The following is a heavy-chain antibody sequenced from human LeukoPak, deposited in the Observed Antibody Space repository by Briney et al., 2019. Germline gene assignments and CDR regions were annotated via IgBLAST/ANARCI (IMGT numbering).Heavy chain of an antibody. J-gene: IGHJ1*01. D-gene: IGHD2-2*03. V-gene: IGHV1-2*02. CDR2: INPNSGAT. CDR3: ARDGYCSGTSCPFQH. Sequence: ASVKVSCKASRYTFIAYYMFWVRQAPGQGLEWMGWINPNSGATDHAQKFQGRATMTRDTSINTSYMELTGLRSDDTAVYYCARDGYCSGTSCPFQHWGQGTLVTVSS. CDR1: RYTFIAYY.